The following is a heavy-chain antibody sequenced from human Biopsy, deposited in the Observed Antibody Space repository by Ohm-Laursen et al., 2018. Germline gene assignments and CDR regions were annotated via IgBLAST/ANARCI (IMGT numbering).Heavy chain of an antibody. D-gene: IGHD1-1*01. V-gene: IGHV1-24*01. CDR1: GYTLTELS. Sequence: ASVKVSCNVSGYTLTELSMHWVRQAPGRGLEWMGGFVPENGKTIYAQKFQGRVTMTEDTSTDTAYMELSSLRSEDTAVYYYAADINVWNVNYWGQGTQVTVSS. CDR2: FVPENGKT. J-gene: IGHJ4*02. CDR3: AADINVWNVNY.